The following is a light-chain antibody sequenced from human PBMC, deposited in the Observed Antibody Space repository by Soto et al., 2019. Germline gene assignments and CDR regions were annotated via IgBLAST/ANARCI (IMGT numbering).Light chain of an antibody. V-gene: IGKV3-20*01. CDR1: HTISSSY. Sequence: EIVLTQSPGTLSLSPGERATLSCRASHTISSSYLAWYQQKPGQAPRLLMYGISRRATGIPDRFSGSGSGTDFTLTITRLEPEDFAVYYCQQYVTSSPRTFGQGKKGEIK. CDR3: QQYVTSSPRT. J-gene: IGKJ1*01. CDR2: GIS.